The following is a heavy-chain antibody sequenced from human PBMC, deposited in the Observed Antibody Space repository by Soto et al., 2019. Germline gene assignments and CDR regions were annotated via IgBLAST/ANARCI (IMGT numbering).Heavy chain of an antibody. V-gene: IGHV1-69*04. J-gene: IGHJ6*03. D-gene: IGHD2-2*01. CDR1: GGTLYSSM. CDR3: ARDGSRYCSSTSCPNYYMDV. CDR2: IIPILGIA. Sequence: IARKASGGTLYSSMIAGGRKYPGQGLEWIGRIIPILGIANYAQKFQGRVTITADKSTSTAYMELSSLRSEDTAVYYCARDGSRYCSSTSCPNYYMDVWGKGTTVTVS.